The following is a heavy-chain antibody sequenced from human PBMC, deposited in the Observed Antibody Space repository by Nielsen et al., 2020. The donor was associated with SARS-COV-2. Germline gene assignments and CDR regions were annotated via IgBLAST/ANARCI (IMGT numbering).Heavy chain of an antibody. Sequence: GGSLRLSCAASGFTFRVYWMSWVRQAPGKGLEWVANIKQDGSEKYYVDSVKGRFTISRDNGRNSVYLEVNSLRVEDTAVYYCARVDGVVIFHYYMDVWGEGTSVTVSS. CDR3: ARVDGVVIFHYYMDV. CDR2: IKQDGSEK. V-gene: IGHV3-7*03. J-gene: IGHJ6*03. CDR1: GFTFRVYW. D-gene: IGHD3-16*02.